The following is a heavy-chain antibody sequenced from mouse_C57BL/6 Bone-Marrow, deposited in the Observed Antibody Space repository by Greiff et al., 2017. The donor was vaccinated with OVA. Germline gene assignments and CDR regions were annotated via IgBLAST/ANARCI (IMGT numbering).Heavy chain of an antibody. CDR3: ARAPARGVTTAWFAY. D-gene: IGHD2-2*01. J-gene: IGHJ3*01. V-gene: IGHV1-55*01. CDR2: IYPGSGST. Sequence: QVQLQQPGAELVKPGASVKMSCKASGYTFTSYWITWVKQRPGQGLAWIGDIYPGSGSTNYNEKFKSKATLTVDTSSSTAYMQLSSLTSEDSAVYYCARAPARGVTTAWFAYWGKGTLVTVSA. CDR1: GYTFTSYW.